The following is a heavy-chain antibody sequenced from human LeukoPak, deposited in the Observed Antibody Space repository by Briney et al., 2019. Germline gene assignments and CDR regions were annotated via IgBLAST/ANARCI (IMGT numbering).Heavy chain of an antibody. Sequence: PSETLSLTCTVSGGSSSSSSYYCGWIRQPPGKGLEWIGSIYYSGSTYYNPSLKSRVTISVDTSKNQFSLKLSSVTAADTAVYYCARDVTMTRGGRIDYWGQGTLVTVSS. D-gene: IGHD3-10*01. V-gene: IGHV4-39*02. CDR3: ARDVTMTRGGRIDY. J-gene: IGHJ4*02. CDR1: GGSSSSSSYY. CDR2: IYYSGST.